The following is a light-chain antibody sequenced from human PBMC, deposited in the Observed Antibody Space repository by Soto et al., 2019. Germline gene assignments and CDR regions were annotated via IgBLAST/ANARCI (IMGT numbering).Light chain of an antibody. CDR3: QHYNNWPPLT. Sequence: EIVLTQSPATLSLSPGERATLSCRASQSVSSYLAWYQQKPGQAPRLLIYDASNRATGIPARFSGSGSGTEFTLTISSLQSADFAVYYCQHYNNWPPLTFGGGTKVDIK. CDR2: DAS. J-gene: IGKJ4*01. V-gene: IGKV3-11*01. CDR1: QSVSSY.